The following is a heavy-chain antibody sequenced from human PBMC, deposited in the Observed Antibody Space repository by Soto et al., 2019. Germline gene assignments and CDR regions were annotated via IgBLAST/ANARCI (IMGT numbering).Heavy chain of an antibody. Sequence: ASVKVSCKASGYTFTSYAMHWVRQAPGQRLEWMGWINAGNGNTKYSQKFQGRVTITRDTSASTAYMELSSLRSEDTAVYYCARYPREPPFYYYYYGMDVWGQGTTVTVSS. D-gene: IGHD1-1*01. V-gene: IGHV1-3*01. CDR2: INAGNGNT. CDR3: ARYPREPPFYYYYYGMDV. J-gene: IGHJ6*02. CDR1: GYTFTSYA.